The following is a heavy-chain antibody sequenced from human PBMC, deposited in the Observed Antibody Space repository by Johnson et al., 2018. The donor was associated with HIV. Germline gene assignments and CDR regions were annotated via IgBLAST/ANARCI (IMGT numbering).Heavy chain of an antibody. CDR2: IGSTGDT. CDR1: GFTFSSYD. J-gene: IGHJ3*02. Sequence: MQLVESGGGLKQPGGSLRLSCAASGFTFSSYDMHWVRQATGKGLEWVSGIGSTGDTYYPGSVKGRFTISRDNSKNTLYLQMNSLRAEDTAVYYCSRGGGWATDAFDIWGQGTMVTVSS. V-gene: IGHV3-13*04. D-gene: IGHD5-12*01. CDR3: SRGGGWATDAFDI.